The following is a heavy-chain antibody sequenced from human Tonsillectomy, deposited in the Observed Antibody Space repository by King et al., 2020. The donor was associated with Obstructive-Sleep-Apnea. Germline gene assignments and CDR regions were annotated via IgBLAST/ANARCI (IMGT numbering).Heavy chain of an antibody. CDR3: AKDGGLIQLWSYFDY. V-gene: IGHV3-30*18. D-gene: IGHD5-18*01. J-gene: IGHJ4*02. Sequence: VQLVESGGGVVQPGRSLRLSCAASGFTFSSYGMHWVRQAPGKGLGWVAVISYDGNNKNYADSVKGRLTISKDNSKNTLYLQMNSLRTEDTAVYYCAKDGGLIQLWSYFDYWGQGSLVTVSS. CDR1: GFTFSSYG. CDR2: ISYDGNNK.